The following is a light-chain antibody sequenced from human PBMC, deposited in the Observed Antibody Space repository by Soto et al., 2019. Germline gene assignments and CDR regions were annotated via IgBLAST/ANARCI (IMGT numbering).Light chain of an antibody. Sequence: EIGLTQSPGTLSLSPGGRATLSCRASQSVSRNYVAWYQQKPGQAPRLLIYVASSRASGIPDRFSGSGSGADFTLSITRLEPEDFALYYCQQYGSTPLTFGGGTKVEIK. CDR2: VAS. J-gene: IGKJ4*01. V-gene: IGKV3-20*01. CDR3: QQYGSTPLT. CDR1: QSVSRNY.